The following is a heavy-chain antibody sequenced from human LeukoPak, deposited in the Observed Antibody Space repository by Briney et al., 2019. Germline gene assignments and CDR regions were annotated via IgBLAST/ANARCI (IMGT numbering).Heavy chain of an antibody. J-gene: IGHJ4*02. CDR3: AREVEGDY. Sequence: GASVKVSCKASGYTFPTSGISWVRQAPGQGLEWMGWISVYNHNTNYAQKFQGRVTMTTDTSTSTAYMELRRLRSDDTAVYYCAREVEGDYWGQGTLVTVSS. CDR2: ISVYNHNT. V-gene: IGHV1-18*01. CDR1: GYTFPTSG. D-gene: IGHD2-15*01.